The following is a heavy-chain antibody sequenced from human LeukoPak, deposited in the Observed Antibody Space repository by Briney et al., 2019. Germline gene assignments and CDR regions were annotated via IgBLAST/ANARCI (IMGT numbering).Heavy chain of an antibody. CDR2: ISYDGSNK. D-gene: IGHD6-25*01. Sequence: GGSLRLSCAASGFTFSSYAMHWVRQAPGKGLEWVAVISYDGSNKYYADSVKGRFTISRDNSKNTLYLQMNSLRAEDTAVYYCASGTAALFDYWGQGTQVTVSS. CDR3: ASGTAALFDY. CDR1: GFTFSSYA. J-gene: IGHJ4*02. V-gene: IGHV3-30-3*01.